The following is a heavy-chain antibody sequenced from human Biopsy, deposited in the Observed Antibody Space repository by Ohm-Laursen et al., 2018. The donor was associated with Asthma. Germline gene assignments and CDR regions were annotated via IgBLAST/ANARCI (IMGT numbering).Heavy chain of an antibody. CDR2: ISVYNGNT. Sequence: SVKVSCKTSGYTFNSAGITWVRQAPGQGLEWMGWISVYNGNTKVAQKLQDRVTMITDTSTSTACMELRSLRSDDTAVYFCARAVDYSHYYGMDAWGQGTTVTVS. V-gene: IGHV1-18*01. D-gene: IGHD3-10*01. CDR1: GYTFNSAG. CDR3: ARAVDYSHYYGMDA. J-gene: IGHJ6*02.